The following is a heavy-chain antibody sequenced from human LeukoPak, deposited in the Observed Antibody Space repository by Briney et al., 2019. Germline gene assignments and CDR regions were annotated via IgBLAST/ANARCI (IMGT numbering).Heavy chain of an antibody. CDR1: GGTFGSYA. D-gene: IGHD3-10*01. Sequence: SVKVSCKASGGTFGSYAISWVRQAPGQGLEWMGRIIPILGIANYAQKFQGRVTITADKSTSTAYMELSSLRSEDTAVYYCATQGDYYGSGSPEILFDYWGQGTLVTVSS. V-gene: IGHV1-69*04. J-gene: IGHJ4*02. CDR3: ATQGDYYGSGSPEILFDY. CDR2: IIPILGIA.